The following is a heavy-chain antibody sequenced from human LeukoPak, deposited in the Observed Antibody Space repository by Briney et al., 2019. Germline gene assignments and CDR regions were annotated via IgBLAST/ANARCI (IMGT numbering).Heavy chain of an antibody. CDR2: ISGRGGST. Sequence: GGSLRLSCAASGFTFSSYAMSWVRQAPGKGLEWVSSISGRGGSTYYADSVKGRFTISRDNSKNTLYLQMNSLRAEDTAVYYCAKDPFNDWWFGDGHDAFDIWGQGTMVTVSS. CDR1: GFTFSSYA. V-gene: IGHV3-23*01. CDR3: AKDPFNDWWFGDGHDAFDI. D-gene: IGHD3-10*01. J-gene: IGHJ3*02.